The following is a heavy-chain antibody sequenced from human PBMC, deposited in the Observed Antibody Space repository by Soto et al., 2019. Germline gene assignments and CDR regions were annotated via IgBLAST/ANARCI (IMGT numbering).Heavy chain of an antibody. Sequence: SETLSLTCTVSGGSVSSGSYYWSWIRQPPGKGLEWIGYIYYSGSTNYNPSLKSRVTISVDTPKNQFSLKLSSVTAADTAVYYCAGGKLRLGELSLFDYWGQGTLVTVSS. J-gene: IGHJ4*02. CDR2: IYYSGST. CDR3: AGGKLRLGELSLFDY. V-gene: IGHV4-61*01. CDR1: GGSVSSGSYY. D-gene: IGHD3-16*02.